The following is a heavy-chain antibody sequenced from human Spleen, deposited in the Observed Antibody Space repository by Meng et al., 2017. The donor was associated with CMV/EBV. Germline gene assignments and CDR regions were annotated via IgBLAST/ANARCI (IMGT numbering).Heavy chain of an antibody. Sequence: GESLKISCAASGFTFSSYWMSWVRQAPGKGLEWVANIKQDGSEKYYVDSVKGRFTISRDNAKNSLYLQMNSLRAEDTAVYYCARDWYYDILTGYYCYYYGMDVWGQGTTVTVSS. V-gene: IGHV3-7*01. CDR1: GFTFSSYW. D-gene: IGHD3-9*01. J-gene: IGHJ6*02. CDR2: IKQDGSEK. CDR3: ARDWYYDILTGYYCYYYGMDV.